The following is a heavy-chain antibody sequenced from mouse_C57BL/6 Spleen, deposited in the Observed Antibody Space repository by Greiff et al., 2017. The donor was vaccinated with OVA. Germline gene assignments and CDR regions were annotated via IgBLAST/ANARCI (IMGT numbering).Heavy chain of an antibody. CDR2: IYPGGGYT. CDR3: ARERAYYSKRDYAMDY. J-gene: IGHJ4*01. CDR1: GYTFTNYW. V-gene: IGHV1-63*01. Sequence: QVQLQQSGAELVRPGTSVKMSCKASGYTFTNYWIGWAKQRPGHGLEWIGDIYPGGGYTNYNEKFKGKATLTADKSSSTDYMQFSSLTSEDAAIYYGARERAYYSKRDYAMDYWGQGTSVTVSS. D-gene: IGHD2-5*01.